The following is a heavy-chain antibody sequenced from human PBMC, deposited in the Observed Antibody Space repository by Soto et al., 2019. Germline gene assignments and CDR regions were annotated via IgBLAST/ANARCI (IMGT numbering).Heavy chain of an antibody. V-gene: IGHV6-1*01. Sequence: QVQLQQSGPGLVKPSQTLSLTCAISGDSVSSNSATWNWIRQSPSRGLEWLGRTYYRSKWYNDYAVSVKSRITINPDTSKNQFSLQLNSVTPEDTAVYYCTRDLEYCSGGSCYSGYFDYWGQGTLVTVSS. CDR1: GDSVSSNSAT. D-gene: IGHD2-15*01. CDR3: TRDLEYCSGGSCYSGYFDY. J-gene: IGHJ4*02. CDR2: TYYRSKWYN.